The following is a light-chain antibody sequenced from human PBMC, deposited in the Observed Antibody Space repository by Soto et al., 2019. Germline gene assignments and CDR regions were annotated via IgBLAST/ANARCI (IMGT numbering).Light chain of an antibody. CDR3: CSYAGSSTVSVV. V-gene: IGLV2-23*03. Sequence: QSALTQPASVSGSPGQSITISCTETSSDVGSYNLVSWYQQHPGKAPKLMIYEGSKRPSGVSNRFSGSKSGNTASLTISGLQAEDEADYYCCSYAGSSTVSVVFGGGTKLTVL. J-gene: IGLJ2*01. CDR1: SSDVGSYNL. CDR2: EGS.